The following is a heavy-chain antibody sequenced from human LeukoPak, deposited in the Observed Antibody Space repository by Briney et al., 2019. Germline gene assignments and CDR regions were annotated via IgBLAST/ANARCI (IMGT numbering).Heavy chain of an antibody. Sequence: GGSLRLSCAASGFTFSSYSMNWVRQAPGKGLEWVSSTSSSSSYIYYADSVKGRFTISRDNAKNSLYLQMNSLRAEDTAVYYCARVRSSGWYYFDYWGQGTLVTVSS. V-gene: IGHV3-21*01. CDR3: ARVRSSGWYYFDY. D-gene: IGHD6-19*01. J-gene: IGHJ4*02. CDR2: TSSSSSYI. CDR1: GFTFSSYS.